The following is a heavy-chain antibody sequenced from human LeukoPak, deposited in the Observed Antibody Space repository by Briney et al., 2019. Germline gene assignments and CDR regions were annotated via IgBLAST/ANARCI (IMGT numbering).Heavy chain of an antibody. Sequence: GRSQRLSCAASGFTFSNYAMHWVRQAPGKGLEWVAVISYDGSNRYYADSVKGRFTISRDNSKNTLYLEMNSLRVEDTAVYYCASWGLAEQWLVGWFDYLGQGTLVTVSS. CDR1: GFTFSNYA. D-gene: IGHD6-19*01. J-gene: IGHJ4*02. CDR3: ASWGLAEQWLVGWFDY. V-gene: IGHV3-30-3*01. CDR2: ISYDGSNR.